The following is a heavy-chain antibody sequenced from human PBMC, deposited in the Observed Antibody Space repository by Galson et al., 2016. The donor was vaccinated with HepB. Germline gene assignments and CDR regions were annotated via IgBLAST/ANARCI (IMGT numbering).Heavy chain of an antibody. CDR3: AKDPPLGVYSSSWSSLYYSYYYSMDV. V-gene: IGHV3-23*01. Sequence: SLRLSCAATGFPFSTYSMNWVRQAPGKGLEWVSTISSRGGTTYYADSVKGRFTISRDNSKNTLYLQMNSLRAGDTAVYYCAKDPPLGVYSSSWSSLYYSYYYSMDVWGQGTTVTVSS. D-gene: IGHD6-13*01. J-gene: IGHJ6*02. CDR1: GFPFSTYS. CDR2: ISSRGGTT.